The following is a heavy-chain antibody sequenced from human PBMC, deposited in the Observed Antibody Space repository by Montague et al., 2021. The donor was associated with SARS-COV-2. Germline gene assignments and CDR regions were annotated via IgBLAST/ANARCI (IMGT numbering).Heavy chain of an antibody. Sequence: TLSLTCTVSGGSISGGTYHWSWIRQPAGKRLEWIGRTSPSGGTRYNPSLRGRVTISVDTSQNQFSLSLSSVTAEDTAVYYCVRDVVGWAVGWFDPWGQGTLVTVSS. CDR1: GGSISGGTYH. D-gene: IGHD6-19*01. CDR2: TSPSGGT. J-gene: IGHJ5*02. V-gene: IGHV4-61*02. CDR3: VRDVVGWAVGWFDP.